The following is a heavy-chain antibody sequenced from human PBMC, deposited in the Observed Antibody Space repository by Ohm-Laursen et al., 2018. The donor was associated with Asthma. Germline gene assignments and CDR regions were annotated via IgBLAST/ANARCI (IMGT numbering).Heavy chain of an antibody. CDR2: ISYDGSNE. V-gene: IGHV3-30*03. CDR3: AREAGTHDAFDI. Sequence: RSLRLSCSASGFTFSSYGMHWVRQAPGKGLEWVAVISYDGSNEYYADSVKGRFTISRDNSKNTLYLQMNSLRDEDTAVYYCAREAGTHDAFDIWGQGTMVTVSS. CDR1: GFTFSSYG. D-gene: IGHD1/OR15-1a*01. J-gene: IGHJ3*02.